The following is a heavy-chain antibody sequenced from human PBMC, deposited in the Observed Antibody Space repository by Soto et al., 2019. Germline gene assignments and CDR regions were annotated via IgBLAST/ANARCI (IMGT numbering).Heavy chain of an antibody. CDR2: IYYSGST. D-gene: IGHD2-2*01. CDR1: GGSISSSSYY. Sequence: LSLTCTVSGGSISSSSYYWGWIRQPPGKGLEWIGSIYYSGSTYHNPSLKSRVTISIDTSKNQFSLKLTSVTAADTAVYYCAREGFYDRKIDYWGQGILVTVSS. CDR3: AREGFYDRKIDY. V-gene: IGHV4-39*02. J-gene: IGHJ4*02.